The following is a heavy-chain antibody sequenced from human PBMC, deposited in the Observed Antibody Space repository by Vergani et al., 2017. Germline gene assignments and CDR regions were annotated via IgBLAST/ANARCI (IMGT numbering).Heavy chain of an antibody. CDR1: GFTFSTYA. J-gene: IGHJ4*02. CDR3: VGDAGSYESFFDS. D-gene: IGHD1-26*01. CDR2: LTGGGGST. V-gene: IGHV3-23*01. Sequence: EVQLLESGGSLKQPGGSVRLSCAASGFTFSTYAMHWVRQAPGKGLEWVSALTGGGGSTYYADSFKGRFIISRDNSRDTLYLQMNSLRPEDTATYYCVGDAGSYESFFDSWGQGTLVTVSS.